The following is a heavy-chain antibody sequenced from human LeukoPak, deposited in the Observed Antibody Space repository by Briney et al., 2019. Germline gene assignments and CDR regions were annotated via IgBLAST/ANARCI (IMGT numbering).Heavy chain of an antibody. CDR2: IDYSGTT. CDR1: GGSISSGSYY. V-gene: IGHV4-39*01. Sequence: SETLSLTCTVSGGSISSGSYYWGWIRQPPGKGLEWIGSIDYSGTTYYNPSLKSRVTISVDTSKNQFSLKLSSVTAADTALYYCARRGQAAGSKGALDYWGQGTLVTVSS. J-gene: IGHJ4*02. D-gene: IGHD6-13*01. CDR3: ARRGQAAGSKGALDY.